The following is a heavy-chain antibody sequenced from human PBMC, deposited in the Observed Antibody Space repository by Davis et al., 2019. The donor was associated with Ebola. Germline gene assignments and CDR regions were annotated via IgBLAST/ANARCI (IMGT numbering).Heavy chain of an antibody. Sequence: GGSLRLSCAASGFTFSDYYMSWIRQAPGKGLEWVSYISSSSSYTNYADSVKGRFTISRDNAKNSLYLQMNSLRAEDTAVYYCARVNPRERYFDWLSPPDYWGQGTLVTVSS. CDR1: GFTFSDYY. D-gene: IGHD3-9*01. V-gene: IGHV3-11*06. J-gene: IGHJ4*02. CDR2: ISSSSSYT. CDR3: ARVNPRERYFDWLSPPDY.